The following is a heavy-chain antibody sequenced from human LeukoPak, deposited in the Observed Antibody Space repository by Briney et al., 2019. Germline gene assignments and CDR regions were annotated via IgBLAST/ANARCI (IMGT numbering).Heavy chain of an antibody. CDR3: AKHLASVYYYDSTFDY. V-gene: IGHV3-23*01. CDR1: GFTFSRYA. Sequence: GGSLRLSCAASGFTFSRYAMSWVRQAPGKGLEWVSAISSSGGSAYYADSVKGRFTISRDNSKNTLYLQMNSLRAEDTAVYYCAKHLASVYYYDSTFDYWGQGTLVSVSS. CDR2: ISSSGGSA. J-gene: IGHJ4*02. D-gene: IGHD3-22*01.